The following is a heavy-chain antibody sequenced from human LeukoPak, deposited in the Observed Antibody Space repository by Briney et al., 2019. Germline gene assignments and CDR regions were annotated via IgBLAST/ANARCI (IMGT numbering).Heavy chain of an antibody. Sequence: SVKVSCKASGGTFSSYAISWVRQAPGQGLEWMGGIIPIFGTANYAQKSQGRVTITADESTSTAYMELSSLRPEDTAVYYCARGDYYDSSGYFQTFDYWGQGTLVTASS. CDR3: ARGDYYDSSGYFQTFDY. D-gene: IGHD3-22*01. V-gene: IGHV1-69*01. CDR1: GGTFSSYA. J-gene: IGHJ4*02. CDR2: IIPIFGTA.